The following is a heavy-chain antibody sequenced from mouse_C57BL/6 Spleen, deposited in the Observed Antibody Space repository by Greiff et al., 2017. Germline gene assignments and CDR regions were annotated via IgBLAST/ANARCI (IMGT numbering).Heavy chain of an antibody. D-gene: IGHD2-5*01. CDR1: GYTFTDYN. V-gene: IGHV1-22*01. CDR3: AREGYSTLYAMDY. J-gene: IGHJ4*01. CDR2: INPNNGGT. Sequence: EVQLQQSGPELVKPGASVKMSCKASGYTFTDYNMHWVKQSHGKSLEWIGYINPNNGGTSYNQKFKGKATLTVNKSSSTAYMELRSLTSEDSAVYYCAREGYSTLYAMDYWGQGTSATVSS.